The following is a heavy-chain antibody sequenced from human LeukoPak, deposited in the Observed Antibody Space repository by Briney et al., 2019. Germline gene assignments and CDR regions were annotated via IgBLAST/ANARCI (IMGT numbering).Heavy chain of an antibody. D-gene: IGHD2-2*01. CDR3: ALVHVEGYCSSTSCYAFDY. CDR2: ISSSSSYI. V-gene: IGHV3-21*01. Sequence: VGSLRLSCAASGFTFSSYSMSWVRQAPGEGLEWVSSISSSSSYIYYADSVKGRFTLSRDNAKNSLYLQMNSLRAEDTAVYYCALVHVEGYCSSTSCYAFDYWGQGTLVTVSS. CDR1: GFTFSSYS. J-gene: IGHJ4*02.